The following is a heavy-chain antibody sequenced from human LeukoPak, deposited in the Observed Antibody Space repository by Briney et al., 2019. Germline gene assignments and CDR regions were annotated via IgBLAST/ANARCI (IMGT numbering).Heavy chain of an antibody. CDR2: ISTSSSYT. CDR3: AKFSPMTASHYFDF. V-gene: IGHV3-11*03. CDR1: GFTFSDYY. D-gene: IGHD2-21*02. Sequence: GGSLRLSCAASGFTFSDYYMSWIRQAPGRGREWVSYISTSSSYTDYADSVKGRFTISRDNAKNSLYLQMNSLRAEDTVVYSCAKFSPMTASHYFDFWGQGTLVTVSS. J-gene: IGHJ4*02.